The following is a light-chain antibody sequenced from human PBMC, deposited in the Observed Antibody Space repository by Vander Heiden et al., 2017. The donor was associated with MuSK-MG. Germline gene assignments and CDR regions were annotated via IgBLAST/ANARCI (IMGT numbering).Light chain of an antibody. J-gene: IGKJ3*01. V-gene: IGKV4-1*01. CDR2: WAS. Sequence: DIVMTQSPDSLAVSLGERATINCKSSQSVLYNSNNKNYLAWYQQRPGQPPKLLFYWASTRESGVPDRFGGSGSGTDFTLTISSLQAEDVAVYYCQQYDSTPFTFGHGTKVDIK. CDR1: QSVLYNSNNKNY. CDR3: QQYDSTPFT.